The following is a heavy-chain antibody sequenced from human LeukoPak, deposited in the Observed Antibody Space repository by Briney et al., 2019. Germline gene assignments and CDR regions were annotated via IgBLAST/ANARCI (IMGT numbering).Heavy chain of an antibody. CDR2: ISWNSGSI. Sequence: TGGSLRLSCGASGFTFEDYAMHWVRRATGKGVEGVSGISWNSGSIGYADSVKRRFTISRDNAKNSLYLQMNSLRAEDTALYYCAKDKPIWAVAGGYFDYWGQGTLVTVSS. D-gene: IGHD6-19*01. J-gene: IGHJ4*02. CDR1: GFTFEDYA. CDR3: AKDKPIWAVAGGYFDY. V-gene: IGHV3-9*01.